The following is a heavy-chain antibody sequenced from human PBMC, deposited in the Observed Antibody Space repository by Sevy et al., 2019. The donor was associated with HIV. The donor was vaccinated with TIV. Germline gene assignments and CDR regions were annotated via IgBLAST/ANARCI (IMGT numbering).Heavy chain of an antibody. CDR3: ATSKDYYDSSASPFDY. CDR2: FDPEDRET. Sequence: GAVKVSCKVSGYTLTQLSMHWVRQAPGKGLERMGSFDPEDRETFYPQKFQGRVTLTEDSSTDTAYLELSSLTSKVTAVYYCATSKDYYDSSASPFDYWGQGTLVPVSS. J-gene: IGHJ4*02. CDR1: GYTLTQLS. V-gene: IGHV1-24*01. D-gene: IGHD3-22*01.